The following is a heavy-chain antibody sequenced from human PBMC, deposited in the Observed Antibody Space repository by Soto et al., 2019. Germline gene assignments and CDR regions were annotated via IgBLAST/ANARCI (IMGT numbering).Heavy chain of an antibody. J-gene: IGHJ4*02. CDR1: GGSISSSSYY. CDR3: ASLPDWSSANS. D-gene: IGHD3-9*01. Sequence: QLQLQESGPGLVKPSETLSLTCTVSGGSISSSSYYWGCIRQPPGTGLEWIGSIYYSGSTYYNPALKSRVTISVNTSKNQFSLKLTSLTAADTAVYYCASLPDWSSANSWGQRTLVTVS. V-gene: IGHV4-39*01. CDR2: IYYSGST.